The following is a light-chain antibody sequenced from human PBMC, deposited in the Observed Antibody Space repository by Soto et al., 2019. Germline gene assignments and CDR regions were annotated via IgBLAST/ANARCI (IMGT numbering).Light chain of an antibody. CDR1: SSDVGGYNY. J-gene: IGLJ2*01. Sequence: QSALTQPASVSGSPGQSITISCTGTSSDVGGYNYVSWYQQHPGKAPKLMIYGVSNRPSGVSNRFSGSKSGNKASLTISGLHAEDEADYYCSSYTSSSTLVVFGGGTKVTVL. CDR2: GVS. V-gene: IGLV2-14*01. CDR3: SSYTSSSTLVV.